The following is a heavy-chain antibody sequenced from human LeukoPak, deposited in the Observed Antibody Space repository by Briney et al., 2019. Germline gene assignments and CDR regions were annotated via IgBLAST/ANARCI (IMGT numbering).Heavy chain of an antibody. CDR3: ARDLRVPAAREGYYYYMDV. Sequence: SVMVSCKASGGTFSSYAISWVRQAPGQGLEWMGGIIPVFGTANYAQKFQGRVTITTDESTSTAYMELSSLRSEDTAVYYCARDLRVPAAREGYYYYMDVWGKGTTVTVSS. J-gene: IGHJ6*03. CDR2: IIPVFGTA. D-gene: IGHD2-2*01. CDR1: GGTFSSYA. V-gene: IGHV1-69*05.